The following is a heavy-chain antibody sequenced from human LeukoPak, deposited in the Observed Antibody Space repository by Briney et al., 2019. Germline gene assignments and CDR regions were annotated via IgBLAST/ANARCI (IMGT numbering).Heavy chain of an antibody. CDR3: ASYRGNPAGALDY. CDR1: GFTFRNYG. CDR2: IWYDGSNK. Sequence: GGSLRLSCAASGFTFRNYGMYWVRQAPGKGLEWVAVIWYDGSNKYYADSVKGRFTISRDNPKNALYLEMNSLRVEDTAVYYCASYRGNPAGALDYWGQGTLVAVSS. D-gene: IGHD4-23*01. V-gene: IGHV3-33*01. J-gene: IGHJ4*02.